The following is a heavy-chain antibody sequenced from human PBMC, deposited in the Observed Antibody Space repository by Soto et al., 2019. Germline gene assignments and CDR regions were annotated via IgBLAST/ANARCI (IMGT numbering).Heavy chain of an antibody. Sequence: SVKVSCKASGGTFSSYAISWVRQAPGQGLEWMGGIIPIFGTANYAQKFQGRVTITADESTGTAYMELSSLRSEDTAVYYCASRGVYCSSTSCYGSVYYYYYGMDVWGQGXTVTVYS. CDR3: ASRGVYCSSTSCYGSVYYYYYGMDV. D-gene: IGHD2-2*01. V-gene: IGHV1-69*13. CDR2: IIPIFGTA. J-gene: IGHJ6*02. CDR1: GGTFSSYA.